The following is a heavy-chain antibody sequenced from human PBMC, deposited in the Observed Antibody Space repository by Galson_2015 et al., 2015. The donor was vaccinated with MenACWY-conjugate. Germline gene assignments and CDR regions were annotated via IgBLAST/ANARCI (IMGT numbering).Heavy chain of an antibody. V-gene: IGHV3-49*04. J-gene: IGHJ4*02. CDR2: IRSKAYGGTT. CDR1: GFTFGDYA. Sequence: SLRLSCAASGFTFGDYAVSWVRQAPGKGLEWVGFIRSKAYGGTTEYAASVKGRFTISRDDSKSIAYLQMNSLKTEDTAVYYCTRVGYCAGGVCSPLGYLGQGTLVTVSS. CDR3: TRVGYCAGGVCSPLGY. D-gene: IGHD2-8*02.